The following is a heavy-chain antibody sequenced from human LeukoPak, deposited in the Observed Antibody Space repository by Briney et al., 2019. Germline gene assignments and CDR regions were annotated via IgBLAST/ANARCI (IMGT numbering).Heavy chain of an antibody. V-gene: IGHV3-30*02. D-gene: IGHD6-19*01. CDR3: AKDRGGSGWYKGGFDY. CDR2: IRYDGSNK. Sequence: PGGSLRLSCAASGFTFSSYCMHWVRQAPGKWLEWVAFIRYDGSNKYYADSVKGRFTISRDNSKNTLYLQMNSLRAEDTAVYYCAKDRGGSGWYKGGFDYWGQGTLVTVSS. J-gene: IGHJ4*02. CDR1: GFTFSSYC.